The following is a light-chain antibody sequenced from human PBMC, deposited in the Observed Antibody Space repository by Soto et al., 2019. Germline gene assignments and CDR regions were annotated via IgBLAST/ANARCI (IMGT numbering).Light chain of an antibody. CDR2: VGT. CDR1: SSDVGSYNL. J-gene: IGLJ2*01. Sequence: QSALTQPASVSGSPGQSITISCTGTSSDVGSYNLVSWYQQHPGKAPKLMIYVGTKRPSGVSNRFSGSKSGTTASLTISGLQAEDEADYYCCSYAGSSTFVFGGGTKLTVL. CDR3: CSYAGSSTFV. V-gene: IGLV2-23*03.